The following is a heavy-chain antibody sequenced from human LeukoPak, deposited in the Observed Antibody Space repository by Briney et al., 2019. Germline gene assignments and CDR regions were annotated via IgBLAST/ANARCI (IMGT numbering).Heavy chain of an antibody. CDR2: IYSSGST. Sequence: PSDTLSLTCTVSGGSISNYYWSWVRQPAGQGLEWIGRIYSSGSTNYNPSLKSRVTMSVDTSKNQFSLKLNSVTAADTAVYFCARDGYNRGGKDYWGQGTLVTVSS. J-gene: IGHJ4*02. CDR1: GGSISNYY. D-gene: IGHD5-24*01. V-gene: IGHV4-4*07. CDR3: ARDGYNRGGKDY.